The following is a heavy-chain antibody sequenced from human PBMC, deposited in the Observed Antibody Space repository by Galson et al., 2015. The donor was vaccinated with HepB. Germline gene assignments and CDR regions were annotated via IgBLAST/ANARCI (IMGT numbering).Heavy chain of an antibody. V-gene: IGHV4-59*01. CDR1: GGSISSYY. J-gene: IGHJ2*01. CDR2: IYYSGST. Sequence: TLSLTCTVSGGSISSYYWSWIRQPPGKGLEWIGYIYYSGSTNYNPSLKSRVTISVDTSKNQFSLKLSSVTAADTAVYYCASKHDSSGYEYWYFDLWGRGTLVTVSS. CDR3: ASKHDSSGYEYWYFDL. D-gene: IGHD3-22*01.